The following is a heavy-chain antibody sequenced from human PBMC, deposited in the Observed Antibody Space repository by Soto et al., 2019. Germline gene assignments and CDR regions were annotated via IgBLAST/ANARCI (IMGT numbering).Heavy chain of an antibody. CDR1: GFTFSSYW. Sequence: GGSLRLSCAASGFTFSSYWMSWVRQAPGKGLEWVANIKQDGSEKYYVDSVKGRFTISRDNAKDSLYLQMNSLRAEDTAVYYCARDETSIFGVVIITYYYYMDVWGKGTTVTVSS. CDR2: IKQDGSEK. D-gene: IGHD3-3*01. V-gene: IGHV3-7*01. J-gene: IGHJ6*03. CDR3: ARDETSIFGVVIITYYYYMDV.